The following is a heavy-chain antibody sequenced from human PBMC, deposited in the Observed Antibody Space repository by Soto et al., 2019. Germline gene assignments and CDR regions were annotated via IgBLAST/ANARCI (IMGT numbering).Heavy chain of an antibody. J-gene: IGHJ4*02. Sequence: EVQLVQSGAEVKKPGESLRISCKGSGYSFTSYWIGWVRQMSGKGLEWMGRIDPTDSYTDYSPSFQGHVTISADKSINTAFLQWGSLKASDTAMYFCARVGPTALDYWGQGTLVTVSS. V-gene: IGHV5-10-1*01. D-gene: IGHD2-15*01. CDR1: GYSFTSYW. CDR3: ARVGPTALDY. CDR2: IDPTDSYT.